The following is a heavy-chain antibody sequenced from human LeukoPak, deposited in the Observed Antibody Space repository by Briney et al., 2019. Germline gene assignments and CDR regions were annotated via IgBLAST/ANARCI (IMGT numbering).Heavy chain of an antibody. CDR3: TSSEPMTYGDYQ. J-gene: IGHJ4*02. D-gene: IGHD4-17*01. Sequence: PGGSLRLSCAASGFTFSTYWMHWVRQPPGKGLVWVSRINTDGSSTYYADSVKGRFTISRDNAKNTLYLQMNSLRVEDTAVYYCTSSEPMTYGDYQWGQGSLVTVSS. CDR2: INTDGSST. CDR1: GFTFSTYW. V-gene: IGHV3-74*01.